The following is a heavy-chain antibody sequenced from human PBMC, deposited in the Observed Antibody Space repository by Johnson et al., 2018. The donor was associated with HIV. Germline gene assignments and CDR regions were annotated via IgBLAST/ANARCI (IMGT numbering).Heavy chain of an antibody. CDR2: ISYDGSNK. CDR3: ARAPAWLRGFDI. Sequence: QVQLVESGGGVVQPGRSLRLSCAASGFTFSSYAMHWVRQAPGKGLEWVAVISYDGSNKYYADSVKGRFTISSDNSKNTLYLQMNSLRTEDTALYYCARAPAWLRGFDIWGQGTMVTVSS. CDR1: GFTFSSYA. J-gene: IGHJ3*02. D-gene: IGHD5-24*01. V-gene: IGHV3-30*04.